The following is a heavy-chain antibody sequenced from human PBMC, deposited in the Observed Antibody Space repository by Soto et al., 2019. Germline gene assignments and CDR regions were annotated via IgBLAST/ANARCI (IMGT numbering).Heavy chain of an antibody. CDR3: ARGWGALFDY. CDR1: GGSFSGYY. J-gene: IGHJ4*02. Sequence: QVQLQQWGAGLLKPSETLSLICAVYGGSFSGYYWSWIRQPPGKGLEWIGEINHSGSTNYNPSLKSRVTISVDTSKNQFSLKLSSVTAADTAVYYCARGWGALFDYWGQGALVTVSS. CDR2: INHSGST. V-gene: IGHV4-34*01. D-gene: IGHD7-27*01.